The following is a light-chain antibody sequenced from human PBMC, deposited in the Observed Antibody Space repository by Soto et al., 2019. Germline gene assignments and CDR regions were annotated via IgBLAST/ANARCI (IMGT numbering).Light chain of an antibody. CDR1: QTISND. J-gene: IGKJ4*01. CDR2: GAS. Sequence: EVVMTQSPATVSVSPGEGVTLSCRASQTISNDLAWYQQKPGQAPRLLIYGASTSATGVPARFSGGGPGTEFTLPISSLQAEDFALYYCQQNNKSRPVTFGGGNKVEIK. CDR3: QQNNKSRPVT. V-gene: IGKV3-15*01.